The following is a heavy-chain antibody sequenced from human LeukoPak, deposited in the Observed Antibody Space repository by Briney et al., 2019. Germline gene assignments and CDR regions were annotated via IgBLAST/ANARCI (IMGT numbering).Heavy chain of an antibody. J-gene: IGHJ4*02. CDR1: GDTFTSYY. CDR3: ARVFPLSPGSSGYLDY. D-gene: IGHD3-22*01. Sequence: ASVKVSCKASGDTFTSYYMHWVRQAPGQGLEWMGIINPSGGSTSYAQKFEGRVTMTRDTSTSTVYMELSSLRSEDTAVYYCARVFPLSPGSSGYLDYWGQGTLVTVSS. CDR2: INPSGGST. V-gene: IGHV1-46*01.